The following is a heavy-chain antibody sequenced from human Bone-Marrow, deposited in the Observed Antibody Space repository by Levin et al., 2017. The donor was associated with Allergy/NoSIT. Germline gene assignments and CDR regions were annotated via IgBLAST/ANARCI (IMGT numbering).Heavy chain of an antibody. CDR3: ARLQRGYSSEIDY. Sequence: ESLKISCAVHGGSFSGYYWSWVRQPPGKGLEWIGEINHRGSTKPNPSLKSRVTISVDTSKNQFSLKLTSVTAADTAVYYCARLQRGYSSEIDYWGQGTLVTVSS. J-gene: IGHJ4*02. V-gene: IGHV4-34*01. CDR2: INHRGST. D-gene: IGHD5-18*01. CDR1: GGSFSGYY.